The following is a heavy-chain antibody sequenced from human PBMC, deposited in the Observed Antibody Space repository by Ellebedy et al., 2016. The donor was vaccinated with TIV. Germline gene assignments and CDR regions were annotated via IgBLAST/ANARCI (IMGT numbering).Heavy chain of an antibody. CDR2: IRANTDGGTA. V-gene: IGHV3-15*01. CDR1: GFTFSNAW. Sequence: PGGSLRLSCAATGFTFSNAWMSWVRQAPGKGLEWVGRIRANTDGGTADYAAPVKGRFTISRDDSKNTLFLQMNSLQTEDTAVYYCTTDLGYCDSTCHRYYYDRSYWGQGTLVTVSS. D-gene: IGHD2-2*01. J-gene: IGHJ4*02. CDR3: TTDLGYCDSTCHRYYYDRSY.